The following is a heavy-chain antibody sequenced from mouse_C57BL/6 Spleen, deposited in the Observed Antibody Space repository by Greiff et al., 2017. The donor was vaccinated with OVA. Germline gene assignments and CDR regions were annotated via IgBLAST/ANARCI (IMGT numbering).Heavy chain of an antibody. V-gene: IGHV1-64*01. D-gene: IGHD2-3*01. CDR3: ARSDDLYYFDY. CDR1: GYTFTSYW. J-gene: IGHJ2*01. CDR2: IHPNSGST. Sequence: VQLQQSGAELVKPGASVKLSCKASGYTFTSYWMHWVKQRPGQGLEWIGMIHPNSGSTNYNEKFKSKATLTVDKSSSTAYMQLSSLTSEDSAVYYCARSDDLYYFDYWGQGTTLTVSS.